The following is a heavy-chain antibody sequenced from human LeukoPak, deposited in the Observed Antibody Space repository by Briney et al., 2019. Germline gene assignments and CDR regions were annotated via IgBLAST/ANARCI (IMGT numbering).Heavy chain of an antibody. CDR3: ANYGYCSSTSCEGPIDY. CDR1: GFTFSSYA. CDR2: ICGSGGST. V-gene: IGHV3-23*01. D-gene: IGHD2-2*01. Sequence: GGSLRLSCAASGFTFSSYAMSWVRQAPGKGLEWVSGICGSGGSTYYADSVKGRFTISRDNSKNTLYLQMNSLRAEDTAVYYCANYGYCSSTSCEGPIDYWGQGTLVTVSS. J-gene: IGHJ4*02.